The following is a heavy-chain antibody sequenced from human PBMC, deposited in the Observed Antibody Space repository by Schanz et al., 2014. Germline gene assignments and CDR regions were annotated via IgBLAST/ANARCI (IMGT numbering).Heavy chain of an antibody. CDR1: GFTFSTFA. CDR2: IWYDGSNK. J-gene: IGHJ4*02. Sequence: VHLLESGGGLVQPGGSLRLSCSASGFTFSTFAMHWVRQAPGKGLEWVAVIWYDGSNKYYADSVKGRFTISRDNSKNTVYIQMNSLRAEDTAVYYCARGGPAYYFDDWGQGTLVTVSS. CDR3: ARGGPAYYFDD. V-gene: IGHV3-33*08.